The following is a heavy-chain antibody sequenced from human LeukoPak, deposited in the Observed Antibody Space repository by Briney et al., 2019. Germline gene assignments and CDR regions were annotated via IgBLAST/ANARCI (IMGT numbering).Heavy chain of an antibody. CDR1: GFTVSNNY. J-gene: IGHJ3*02. Sequence: GGSLRLSCAASGFTVSNNYMAWVRQAPGKGLEWVSTLSGSGITTYYADSAKGRFTISRDNSKNTLYLQMNSLRAEDTAVYYCASDYYDSSGYYSYAFDIWGQGTMVTVSS. D-gene: IGHD3-22*01. CDR2: LSGSGITT. V-gene: IGHV3-23*01. CDR3: ASDYYDSSGYYSYAFDI.